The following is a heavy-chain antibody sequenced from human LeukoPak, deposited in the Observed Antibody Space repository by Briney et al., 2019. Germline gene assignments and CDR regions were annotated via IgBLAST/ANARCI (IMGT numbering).Heavy chain of an antibody. Sequence: PGGSLRLSCAASGFTFSDYYMSWIRQAPGKGLEWVSYISSSGSTIYYADSVKGRFTVSRDNAKTSLYLQMNSLGAEDTAVYYCAASSGYGFEEGGPWGPGTLVTVSS. CDR1: GFTFSDYY. V-gene: IGHV3-11*04. CDR2: ISSSGSTI. CDR3: AASSGYGFEEGGP. J-gene: IGHJ5*02. D-gene: IGHD5-12*01.